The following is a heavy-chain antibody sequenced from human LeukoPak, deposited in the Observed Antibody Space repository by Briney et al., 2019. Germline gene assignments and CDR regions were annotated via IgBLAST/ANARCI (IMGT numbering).Heavy chain of an antibody. CDR1: VYTFTRYG. CDR3: ARARFREFDFDY. Sequence: ASVKVSCKASVYTFTRYGISWVRQAPGEGLEWMGFISAYNANTNYAQKLQGRVTMTTDTSTSTAYMELRSLRSDDTAVYYCARARFREFDFDYWGQGTLVTVSS. J-gene: IGHJ4*02. CDR2: ISAYNANT. V-gene: IGHV1-18*01. D-gene: IGHD3-10*01.